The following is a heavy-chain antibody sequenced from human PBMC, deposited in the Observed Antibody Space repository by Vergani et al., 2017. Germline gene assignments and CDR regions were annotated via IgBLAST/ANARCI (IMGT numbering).Heavy chain of an antibody. CDR1: GFTFSDYY. CDR3: AGLTMVRGVPDWFDP. V-gene: IGHV3-11*05. J-gene: IGHJ5*02. CDR2: IRSSSSYT. Sequence: QVQLVESGGGLVKPGGSLRLSCAASGFTFSDYYMSWIRQAPGKGLEWVSYIRSSSSYTNYADPVKGRFTISRDNAKHSLYLQMNSLRAEDTDVYYWAGLTMVRGVPDWFDPWGQGTLVTVSS. D-gene: IGHD3-10*01.